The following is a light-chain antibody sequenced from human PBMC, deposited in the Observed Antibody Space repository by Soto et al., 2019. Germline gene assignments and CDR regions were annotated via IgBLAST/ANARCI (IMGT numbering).Light chain of an antibody. J-gene: IGKJ1*01. CDR1: QVISNY. V-gene: IGKV1-27*01. Sequence: DIQMTQSPSSLSASVGDRVTITCRASQVISNYLAWYQQKAGKVPKLLIYGASTLQSGVPSRFSGSGSGTDFTLTISSLQPEDVATYYCKKYNSAPWTFGQGTKVEIK. CDR2: GAS. CDR3: KKYNSAPWT.